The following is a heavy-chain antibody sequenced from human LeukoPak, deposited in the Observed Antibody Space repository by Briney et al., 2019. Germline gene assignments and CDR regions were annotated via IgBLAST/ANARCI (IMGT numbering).Heavy chain of an antibody. CDR2: ITGDGDYT. D-gene: IGHD3-10*01. V-gene: IGHV3-23*01. J-gene: IGHJ4*02. CDR1: GFTFSSFA. CDR3: AKDILTYYYGSSGYYFDT. Sequence: RGSLTETFSASGFTFSSFAMSWVRQAPGKGLEWLSAITGDGDYTYSADSVTGRFTISRDNSKNALFLQMHSLRAEDTAVYYCAKDILTYYYGSSGYYFDTWGQGSLVSVSS.